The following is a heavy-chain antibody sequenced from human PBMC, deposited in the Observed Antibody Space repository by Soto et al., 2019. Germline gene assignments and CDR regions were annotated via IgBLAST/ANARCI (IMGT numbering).Heavy chain of an antibody. CDR1: GFTFTTFW. V-gene: IGHV3-74*03. CDR3: VRDQYTYGQAVFVS. D-gene: IGHD2-2*02. CDR2: VNPDGSST. Sequence: EVQLMESGGALAQPGGSLRLSCETSGFTFTTFWMHWVRQVPGKGLVWVSRVNPDGSSTTYADSVKGRFTISRDNTKNTLFLQMNSLRVDDTALYFCVRDQYTYGQAVFVSWGQGTLVTVSS. J-gene: IGHJ4*02.